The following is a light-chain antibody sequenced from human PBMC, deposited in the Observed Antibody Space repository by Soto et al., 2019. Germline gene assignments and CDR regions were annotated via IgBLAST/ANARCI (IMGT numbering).Light chain of an antibody. CDR1: SSDVGSYNL. CDR3: CSYAGSSTFPYV. V-gene: IGLV2-23*03. J-gene: IGLJ1*01. Sequence: QSVLTQPASVSGSPGQSITISCTGTSSDVGSYNLVSWYQQHPGKAPKLMIYEGGKRPSGVSNRFSGSKSGNTASLTISGLQAEDEADYYCCSYAGSSTFPYVFGTGTKVTVL. CDR2: EGG.